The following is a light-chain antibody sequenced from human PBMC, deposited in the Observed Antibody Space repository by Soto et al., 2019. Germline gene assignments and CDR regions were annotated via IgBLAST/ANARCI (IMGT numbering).Light chain of an antibody. Sequence: DIQMTQSPSALSASVGDRVTITCRARQTISTYLNWYQQKPGKAPKLLIYAASTLQSGVPSRFSGRGSGTDFTLTITSLQPEDFATYYCQQSLGIPYTFGQGTRLESK. CDR3: QQSLGIPYT. J-gene: IGKJ2*01. CDR1: QTISTY. CDR2: AAS. V-gene: IGKV1-39*01.